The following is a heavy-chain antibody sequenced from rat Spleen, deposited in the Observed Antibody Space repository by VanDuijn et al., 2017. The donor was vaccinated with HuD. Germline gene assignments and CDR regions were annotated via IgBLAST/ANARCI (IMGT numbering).Heavy chain of an antibody. CDR1: GFNFNDYW. J-gene: IGHJ2*01. Sequence: EVKLVESGGGLVQPGRSLKLSCAASGFNFNDYWMGWVRQAPGKGLEWISSINTDGDSTYYRDSVKGRFTISRDNAKSTLYLQMDSLRSEDTATYYCARLRGRYNLYYFDYWGQGVMVTVSS. D-gene: IGHD1-5*01. CDR3: ARLRGRYNLYYFDY. CDR2: INTDGDST. V-gene: IGHV5-25*01.